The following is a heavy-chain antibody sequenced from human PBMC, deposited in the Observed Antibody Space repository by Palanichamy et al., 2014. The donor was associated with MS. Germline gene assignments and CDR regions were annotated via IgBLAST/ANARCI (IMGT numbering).Heavy chain of an antibody. CDR1: GFTFSSYG. D-gene: IGHD4-17*01. CDR2: IWYDGSNK. V-gene: IGHV3-33*01. Sequence: GGGVVQPGRSLRLSCAASGFTFSSYGMHWVRQAPGKGLEWVAVIWYDGSNKYYADSVKGRFTISRDNSKNTLYLQMNSLRAEGTAVYYCARGLTTVTLSYFDYWGQGTLVTVSS. J-gene: IGHJ4*02. CDR3: ARGLTTVTLSYFDY.